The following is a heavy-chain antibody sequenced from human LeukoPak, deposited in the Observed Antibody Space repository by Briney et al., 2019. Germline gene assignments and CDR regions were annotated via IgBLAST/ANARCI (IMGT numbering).Heavy chain of an antibody. Sequence: PGGSLRLSCAASRFTFSSYAMSWVRQAPGKGLEWVSGVSGNGAGTYYVDSVKGRFAISRDNSKNMLYLQMNSLRAEDTAVYYCAKTLWYSSGWSIDYWGQGTLVTVSS. V-gene: IGHV3-23*01. J-gene: IGHJ4*02. CDR2: VSGNGAGT. CDR3: AKTLWYSSGWSIDY. CDR1: RFTFSSYA. D-gene: IGHD6-13*01.